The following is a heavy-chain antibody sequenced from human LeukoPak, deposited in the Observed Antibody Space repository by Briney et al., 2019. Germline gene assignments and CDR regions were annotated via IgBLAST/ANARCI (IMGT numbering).Heavy chain of an antibody. J-gene: IGHJ4*02. CDR2: IYYSGGT. Sequence: SETLSLTCTVSGGSISSSSYYWGWIRQPPGKGLEWIGTIYYSGGTYYNPSLKSRVTISVDTSNNQFSLKLNSVTAADAAVYYCARHNWNDGFDYWGQGTLVTVSS. D-gene: IGHD1-1*01. CDR3: ARHNWNDGFDY. CDR1: GGSISSSSYY. V-gene: IGHV4-39*01.